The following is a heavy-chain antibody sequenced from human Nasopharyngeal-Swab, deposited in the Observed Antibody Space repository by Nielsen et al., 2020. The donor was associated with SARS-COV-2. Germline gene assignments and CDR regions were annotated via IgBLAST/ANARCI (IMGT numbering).Heavy chain of an antibody. V-gene: IGHV3-64*02. CDR2: VSGDGVTT. Sequence: VRKAPGKGLEYLSAVSGDGVTTHYADSLKGRFTISRDNSKNTVYLQLGSLTAEDMAVYFCARGTPGIPGVDYWGQGTLVTVSS. CDR3: ARGTPGIPGVDY. J-gene: IGHJ4*02. D-gene: IGHD2-8*02.